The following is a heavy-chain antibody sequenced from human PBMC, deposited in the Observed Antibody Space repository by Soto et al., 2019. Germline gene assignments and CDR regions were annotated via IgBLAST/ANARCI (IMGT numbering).Heavy chain of an antibody. CDR2: FDPEDGET. CDR1: GYTLTELS. Sequence: ASVKVSWKVSGYTLTELSMHWGRQALGKGLEWMGGFDPEDGETIYAQKFQGRVTMTEDTSTDTAYMELSSLRSEDTAVYYCATGRVYYYDSSGYRTWCDGMDVWGQGTTVTVSS. J-gene: IGHJ6*02. CDR3: ATGRVYYYDSSGYRTWCDGMDV. D-gene: IGHD3-22*01. V-gene: IGHV1-24*01.